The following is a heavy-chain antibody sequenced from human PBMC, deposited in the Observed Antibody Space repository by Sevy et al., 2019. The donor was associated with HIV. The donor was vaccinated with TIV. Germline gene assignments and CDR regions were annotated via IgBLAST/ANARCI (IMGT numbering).Heavy chain of an antibody. J-gene: IGHJ6*01. CDR1: GFTFSTYG. D-gene: IGHD4-17*01. V-gene: IGHV3-30*02. Sequence: GGSLRLSCAASGFTFSTYGMHWVRQAPGKGLEWVAFIKYDGSNKYYADSVKGRFTISRDNSKNTLYLQMNSLRAEDTAVYYSVKGPQRVTTVTQVLCGMDVWGQGTTVTVSS. CDR3: VKGPQRVTTVTQVLCGMDV. CDR2: IKYDGSNK.